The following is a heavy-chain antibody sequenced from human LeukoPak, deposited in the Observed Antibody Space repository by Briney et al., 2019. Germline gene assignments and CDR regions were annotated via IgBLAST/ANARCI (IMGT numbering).Heavy chain of an antibody. Sequence: SSETLSLTCTVSGGSISSSSYYWGWIRQPPGKGLEWIGYFHNSETSTYNPSLKSRVTISADTSKNQFSLKLNSLTTADTAVYYCTRGAGWLIEYWGQGILDTVSS. CDR3: TRGAGWLIEY. CDR1: GGSISSSSYY. V-gene: IGHV4-61*05. J-gene: IGHJ4*02. CDR2: FHNSETS. D-gene: IGHD3-16*01.